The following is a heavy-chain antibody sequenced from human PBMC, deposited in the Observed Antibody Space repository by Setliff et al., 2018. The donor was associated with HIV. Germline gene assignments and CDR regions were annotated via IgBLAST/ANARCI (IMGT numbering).Heavy chain of an antibody. Sequence: SSETLSLTCVVYGGSFSDYYWTWIRQPPEKGLEWIGKINHSGSTHYNPPLKSRATISVDTSKNEFSLRLNSVTAADTAVYYCARGATLLPGYSDRWEYFYMDVWGKGTTVTVSS. J-gene: IGHJ6*03. D-gene: IGHD5-12*01. CDR2: INHSGST. CDR1: GGSFSDYY. V-gene: IGHV4-34*01. CDR3: ARGATLLPGYSDRWEYFYMDV.